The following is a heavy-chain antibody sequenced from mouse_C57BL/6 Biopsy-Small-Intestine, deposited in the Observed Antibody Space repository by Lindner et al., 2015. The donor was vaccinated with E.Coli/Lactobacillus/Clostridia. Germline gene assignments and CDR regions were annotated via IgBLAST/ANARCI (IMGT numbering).Heavy chain of an antibody. CDR2: IDPEDGDT. CDR3: TFVSYGSSYKTWFAY. D-gene: IGHD1-1*01. V-gene: IGHV14-1*01. J-gene: IGHJ3*01. CDR1: GFNIKDYY. Sequence: VQLQESGAELVRPGAPVKLSCTASGFNIKDYYMHWVKQRPEQGLEWIGRIDPEDGDTEYAPKFQGKATMTADTSSNTAYLQLSSLTSEDTAVYYCTFVSYGSSYKTWFAYWGQGTLVTVSA.